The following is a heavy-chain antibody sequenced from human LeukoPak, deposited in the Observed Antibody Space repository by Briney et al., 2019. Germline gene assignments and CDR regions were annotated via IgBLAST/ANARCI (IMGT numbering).Heavy chain of an antibody. D-gene: IGHD1-7*01. CDR1: GFTFSSYA. Sequence: GGSLRLSCAASGFTFSSYAMSWVRQAPGKGLVWVSRINSDGSSTSYADSVKGRFTISRDNAKNTLYLQMNSLRAEDTAVYYCARVGEDWNYGVYYYGMDVWGQGTTVTVSS. CDR3: ARVGEDWNYGVYYYGMDV. CDR2: INSDGSST. V-gene: IGHV3-74*01. J-gene: IGHJ6*02.